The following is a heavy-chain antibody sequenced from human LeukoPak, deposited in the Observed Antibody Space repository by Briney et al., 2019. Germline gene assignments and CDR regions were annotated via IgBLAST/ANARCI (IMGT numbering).Heavy chain of an antibody. CDR2: IYYSGST. CDR3: AARLSSSSPFDY. D-gene: IGHD6-6*01. J-gene: IGHJ4*02. V-gene: IGHV4-59*08. CDR1: GGSISSYY. Sequence: SETLSLTCTVSGGSISSYYWSWIRQPPGKGLEWIGYIYYSGSTNYNPSPKSRVTISVDTSKNQFSLKLSSVTAADTAVYYCAARLSSSSPFDYWGQGTLVTVSS.